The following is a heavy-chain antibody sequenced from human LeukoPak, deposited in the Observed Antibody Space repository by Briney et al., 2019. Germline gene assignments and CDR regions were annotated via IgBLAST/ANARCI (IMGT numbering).Heavy chain of an antibody. CDR2: ISGSGGST. Sequence: GGSLRLSCAASGFTFGNYAMSWVRQAPGKGLEWVSTISGSGGSTSYADSVKGRLTISRDNSKNTLFLQMISLRAEDTTVYFCARTTVTDYYFYYAMDVWGQGTTVTVSS. CDR3: ARTTVTDYYFYYAMDV. J-gene: IGHJ6*02. V-gene: IGHV3-23*01. CDR1: GFTFGNYA. D-gene: IGHD4-17*01.